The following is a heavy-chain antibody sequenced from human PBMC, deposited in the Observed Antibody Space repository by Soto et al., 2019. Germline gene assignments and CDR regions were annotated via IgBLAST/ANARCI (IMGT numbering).Heavy chain of an antibody. Sequence: SETLSLSCTVSGDSINSGVYYWSWIRQRPGKGLEWIGYIYHSGSTYYNPSLKSRVTISVDRSKNQFSLKLSSVTAADTAVYYCARVPAPWGQGTLDTVSS. J-gene: IGHJ5*02. CDR2: IYHSGST. CDR3: ARVPAP. CDR1: GDSINSGVYY. V-gene: IGHV4-30-2*01.